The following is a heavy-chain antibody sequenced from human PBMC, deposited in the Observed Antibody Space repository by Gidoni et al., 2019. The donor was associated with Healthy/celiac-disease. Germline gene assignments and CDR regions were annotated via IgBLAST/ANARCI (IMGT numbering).Heavy chain of an antibody. CDR1: GGSFSGYY. CDR2: INHSGST. Sequence: QVQLQQWGAGLLKPSETLSLTCAVYGGSFSGYYWSWIRQPPGKGLEWIGEINHSGSTNYNPSLKSRVTISVDTSKNQFSLKLSSVTAADTAVYYCARGDPYDSSGRFDYWGQGTLVTVSS. J-gene: IGHJ4*02. CDR3: ARGDPYDSSGRFDY. V-gene: IGHV4-34*01. D-gene: IGHD3-22*01.